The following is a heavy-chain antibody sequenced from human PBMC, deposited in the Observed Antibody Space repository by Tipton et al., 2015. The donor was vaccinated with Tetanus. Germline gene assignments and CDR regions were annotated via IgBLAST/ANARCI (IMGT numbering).Heavy chain of an antibody. D-gene: IGHD3-22*01. V-gene: IGHV4-61*05. CDR3: VRPWGYYYDSSGYPDY. Sequence: TLSLTCNVSGAAISSSGYYWGWFRQPPGKGLEWTGDIYYTGNTNYNPSLRSRITMSVDRSNNQVFLKLNSVTAADSAVYYCVRPWGYYYDSSGYPDYWGQGALVTVSS. CDR2: IYYTGNT. CDR1: GAAISSSGYY. J-gene: IGHJ4*02.